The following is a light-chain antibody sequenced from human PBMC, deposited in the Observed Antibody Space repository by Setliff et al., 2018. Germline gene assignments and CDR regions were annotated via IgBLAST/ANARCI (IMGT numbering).Light chain of an antibody. Sequence: EIVLTQSPATLSLSPGERATLSCRASQSVSSYLAWYQQKPGQAPRLLISDASNRATGIPARFSGSGSGTDFTLTISSLEPEDFAVYYCQQRGNWPLTVGGGTKVDIK. CDR1: QSVSSY. V-gene: IGKV3-11*01. CDR3: QQRGNWPLT. CDR2: DAS. J-gene: IGKJ4*01.